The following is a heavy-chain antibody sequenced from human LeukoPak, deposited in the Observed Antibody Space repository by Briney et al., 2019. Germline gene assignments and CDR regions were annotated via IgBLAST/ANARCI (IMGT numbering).Heavy chain of an antibody. Sequence: GGSLRLSCVASGFTFSRHWMTWVRQAPGKGLEWVANIKEDGSDKYYVDSVKGRFTISRDNAKNSLYLQMNSLRVEDTALYYCARDGLPAAFDYWGQGILVTVSS. D-gene: IGHD2-2*01. J-gene: IGHJ4*02. CDR2: IKEDGSDK. V-gene: IGHV3-7*01. CDR3: ARDGLPAAFDY. CDR1: GFTFSRHW.